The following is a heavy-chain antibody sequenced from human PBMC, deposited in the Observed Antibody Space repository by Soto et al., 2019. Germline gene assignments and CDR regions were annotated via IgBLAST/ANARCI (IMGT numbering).Heavy chain of an antibody. CDR3: GRVHHYYDSSGYPYYFDY. CDR1: GYTFINYG. D-gene: IGHD3-22*01. J-gene: IGHJ4*02. CDR2: ITPYNGNT. Sequence: ASVKVSCKASGYTFINYGITWVRQAPGQGLEWMGWITPYNGNTNYAQKLQGRVTMTTDTSTSTAYMELRSLRSDDTAVYYCGRVHHYYDSSGYPYYFDYWGQGTLVTVSS. V-gene: IGHV1-18*01.